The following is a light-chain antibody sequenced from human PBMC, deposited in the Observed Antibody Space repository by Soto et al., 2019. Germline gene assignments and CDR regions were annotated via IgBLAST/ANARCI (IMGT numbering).Light chain of an antibody. V-gene: IGLV2-11*01. J-gene: IGLJ1*01. CDR3: CSYAGRSPYV. Sequence: QSALTQPRSVSGSPGQSVTISCTGASSDVGGYNYVSWYQQHPGKAPKLMIYDVSKRPSGVPDRFSGSKSGNTASLTISGLQTEDEADYYCCSYAGRSPYVFGTGTKLTVL. CDR1: SSDVGGYNY. CDR2: DVS.